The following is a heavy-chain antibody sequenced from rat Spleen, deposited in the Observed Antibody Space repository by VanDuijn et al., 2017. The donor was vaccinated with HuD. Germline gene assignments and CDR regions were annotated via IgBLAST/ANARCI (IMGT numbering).Heavy chain of an antibody. V-gene: IGHV5-25*01. D-gene: IGHD4-3*01. CDR2: ISTGGGNT. J-gene: IGHJ2*01. CDR1: GFTFSAYY. Sequence: EVHLVESDGGLVQPGGSLNLSCAASGFTFSAYYMAWVRQAPKKGPEWVATISTGGGNTYYRDSVKGRFTISRDDAKSTLYLQMDSLRSEDTATYYCARHNSGYYFDYWGQGVMVTVSS. CDR3: ARHNSGYYFDY.